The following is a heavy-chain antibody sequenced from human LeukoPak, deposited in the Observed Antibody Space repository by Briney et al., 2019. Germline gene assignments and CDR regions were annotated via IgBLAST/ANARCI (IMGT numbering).Heavy chain of an antibody. CDR3: AITYYDFWSTKKFYGMDV. D-gene: IGHD3-3*01. CDR2: IYTSGST. Sequence: SETLSLTCTVSGGSIGSYYWSWIRQPAGKGLEWIGRIYTSGSTNYNPSLKSRVTMSVDTSKNQFSLKLSSVTAADTAVYYCAITYYDFWSTKKFYGMDVWGQGTTVTVSS. J-gene: IGHJ6*02. V-gene: IGHV4-4*07. CDR1: GGSIGSYY.